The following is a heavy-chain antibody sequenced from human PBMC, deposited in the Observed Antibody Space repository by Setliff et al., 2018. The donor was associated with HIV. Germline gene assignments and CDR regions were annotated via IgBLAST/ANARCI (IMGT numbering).Heavy chain of an antibody. J-gene: IGHJ6*03. Sequence: SETLSLTCTVSGGSISSSRYYWCWILQPPGKGLDWIGYIYYSGSIKYNPSLKSRITISVDTAKNHFSLNLTSVTAADTAVYYCARGRYYYYDMDVWGKGTTVTVSS. CDR3: ARGRYYYYDMDV. CDR1: GGSISSSRYY. CDR2: IYYSGSI. V-gene: IGHV4-39*07.